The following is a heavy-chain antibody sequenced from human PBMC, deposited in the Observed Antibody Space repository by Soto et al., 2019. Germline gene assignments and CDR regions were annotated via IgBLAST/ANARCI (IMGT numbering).Heavy chain of an antibody. CDR3: AKCGGAGSDY. CDR1: GFTFSSFY. V-gene: IGHV3-7*01. D-gene: IGHD3-16*01. CDR2: INEDGSEK. Sequence: GGSLRLSCAASGFTFSSFYVSWVRQAQGKGLEWVANINEDGSEKYYVDSVKGRFTVSRDNAKSSLYLQMNSLRAEDTAVYYCAKCGGAGSDYWGQGTPAPVAS. J-gene: IGHJ4*02.